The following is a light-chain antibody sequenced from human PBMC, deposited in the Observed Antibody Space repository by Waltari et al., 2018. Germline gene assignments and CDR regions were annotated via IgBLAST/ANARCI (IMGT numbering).Light chain of an antibody. J-gene: IGKJ1*01. CDR1: ESLLHSNGNTY. V-gene: IGKV2-28*01. Sequence: DVVMPQSPLSLPVTPGYPASISCRSSESLLHSNGNTYYAWYLQKPGQSPQLLIYLGFTRASGVADRFSGSGSGTDLTLKISRVEAEDVGIYYCMQAIRTPRTFAQGTKVEIK. CDR2: LGF. CDR3: MQAIRTPRT.